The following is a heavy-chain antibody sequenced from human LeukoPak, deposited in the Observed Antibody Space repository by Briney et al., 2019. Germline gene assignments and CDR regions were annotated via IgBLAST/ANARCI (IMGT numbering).Heavy chain of an antibody. J-gene: IGHJ5*02. CDR1: GFTFSSYA. Sequence: PGGSLRLSCAASGFTFSSYAMSWVRQAPGKGLEWVSAISGSGGSTYYADSVKGRFTISRDNSKNTLYLQMNSLRAEDTAVYYCARDLLAVFGYCSSTSCQNWFDPWGQGTLVTVSS. D-gene: IGHD2-2*01. CDR2: ISGSGGST. CDR3: ARDLLAVFGYCSSTSCQNWFDP. V-gene: IGHV3-23*01.